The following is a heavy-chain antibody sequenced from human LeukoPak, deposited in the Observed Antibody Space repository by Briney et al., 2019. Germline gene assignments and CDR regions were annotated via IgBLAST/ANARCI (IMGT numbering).Heavy chain of an antibody. Sequence: ASVKVSCTASGYTFINYGFTWVRQAPGQGLEWMGWISGYNGNTNYLQKFQGRVTMTTDTSTNTVYMELRSLSSDDTAVYYCARVSTNSRVGGYDPQWYFDLWGHGTLVTVSS. V-gene: IGHV1-18*04. D-gene: IGHD5-12*01. CDR3: ARVSTNSRVGGYDPQWYFDL. J-gene: IGHJ2*01. CDR2: ISGYNGNT. CDR1: GYTFINYG.